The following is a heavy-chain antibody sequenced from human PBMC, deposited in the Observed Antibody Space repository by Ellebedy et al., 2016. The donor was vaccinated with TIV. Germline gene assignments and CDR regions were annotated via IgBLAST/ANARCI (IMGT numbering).Heavy chain of an antibody. J-gene: IGHJ4*02. CDR3: ARMETPMVRGALDY. CDR1: GYTFSSYG. D-gene: IGHD3-10*01. V-gene: IGHV1-18*04. Sequence: AASVKVSCRASGYTFSSYGISWVRQAPGQGLEWMGWISAYNDNTDYAQMLQGRVTMTTDTYTSKAYMELRSLRSGDTAVYYAARMETPMVRGALDYWGQGTLVTVSS. CDR2: ISAYNDNT.